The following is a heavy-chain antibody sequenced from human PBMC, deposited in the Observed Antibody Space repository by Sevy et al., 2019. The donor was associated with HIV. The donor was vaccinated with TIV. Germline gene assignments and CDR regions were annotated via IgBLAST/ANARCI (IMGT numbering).Heavy chain of an antibody. J-gene: IGHJ4*02. Sequence: GGSLRLSCAASGFTFSDYYMSWIRQAPGKGLEWVSYISSSGSTIYYADSVKGRFTISRDNAKNSLYLQMNSLRAEDTAVYYCARNLLVEMATPDPRGIDYWGQGTLVTVSS. CDR1: GFTFSDYY. D-gene: IGHD5-12*01. CDR3: ARNLLVEMATPDPRGIDY. CDR2: ISSSGSTI. V-gene: IGHV3-11*01.